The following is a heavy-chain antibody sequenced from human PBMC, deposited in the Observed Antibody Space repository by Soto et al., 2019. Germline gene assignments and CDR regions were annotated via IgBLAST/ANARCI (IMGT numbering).Heavy chain of an antibody. CDR2: LRDSGVSP. Sequence: PGGSLRLSCAGSGFSFSSYAMSWVRQAPEKGLECVSALRDSGVSPYYADSVKGRFTISRDNSKNTLYLQMDSLRVEDTALYYCAKMTSDSYGRNYGMDVWGQGTTVTVSS. J-gene: IGHJ6*02. V-gene: IGHV3-23*01. CDR3: AKMTSDSYGRNYGMDV. D-gene: IGHD5-18*01. CDR1: GFSFSSYA.